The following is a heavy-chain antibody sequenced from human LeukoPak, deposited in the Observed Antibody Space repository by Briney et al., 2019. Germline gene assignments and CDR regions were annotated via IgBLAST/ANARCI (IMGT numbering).Heavy chain of an antibody. CDR3: ARQGAGYTPYFDY. J-gene: IGHJ4*02. D-gene: IGHD5-24*01. CDR2: IYPGDSDT. V-gene: IGHV5-51*01. CDR1: GYSFSTYW. Sequence: GESLKISCKGSGYSFSTYWIGWVRQMPGKGLEWMGIIYPGDSDTRYSPSFQGQVTISADKSISTAYLQWSSLKASDTAMYYCARQGAGYTPYFDYWGQGTLVTVSS.